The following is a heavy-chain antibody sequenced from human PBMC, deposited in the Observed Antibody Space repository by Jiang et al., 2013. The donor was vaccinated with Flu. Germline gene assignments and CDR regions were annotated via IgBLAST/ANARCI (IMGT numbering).Heavy chain of an antibody. J-gene: IGHJ4*02. D-gene: IGHD2-21*01. CDR2: IYGGSGYT. Sequence: NNYVIHWVRQAPGQSLEWMGWIYGGSGYTKYSQKFQGRVVFTRDTSASTAYMEVKSLTSEDTAAYYCARDRRDFGGAGIPSQWGQGTLVTVSS. CDR1: NNYV. V-gene: IGHV1-3*01. CDR3: ARDRRDFGGAGIPSQ.